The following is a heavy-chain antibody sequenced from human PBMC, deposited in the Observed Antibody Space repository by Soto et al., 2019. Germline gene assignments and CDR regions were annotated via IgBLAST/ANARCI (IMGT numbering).Heavy chain of an antibody. CDR1: GGSFSGYY. CDR2: INHSGST. J-gene: IGHJ6*02. Sequence: PSETLSLTCAVYGGSFSGYYWSWIRQPPGKGLEWIGVINHSGSTNYNPSLKSRVTISVDTSKNQFSLKLSSVTAADTAVYYCARGRHDFWSGYYSASYYGMDVWGQGTTVTVSS. CDR3: ARGRHDFWSGYYSASYYGMDV. V-gene: IGHV4-34*01. D-gene: IGHD3-3*01.